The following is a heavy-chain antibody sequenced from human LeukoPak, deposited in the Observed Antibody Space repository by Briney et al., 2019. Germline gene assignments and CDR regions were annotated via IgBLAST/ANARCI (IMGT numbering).Heavy chain of an antibody. CDR3: ARDERYCSGGSCQYFDY. V-gene: IGHV3-53*01. J-gene: IGHJ4*02. Sequence: GGSLRLSCAASGFTVSSNYMSWVRQAPGKGLEWVSVIYSGGSTYYADSVKGRFTISRDNSKNTLYLQMNSLGAEDTAVYYCARDERYCSGGSCQYFDYWGQGTLVTVSS. CDR2: IYSGGST. CDR1: GFTVSSNY. D-gene: IGHD2-15*01.